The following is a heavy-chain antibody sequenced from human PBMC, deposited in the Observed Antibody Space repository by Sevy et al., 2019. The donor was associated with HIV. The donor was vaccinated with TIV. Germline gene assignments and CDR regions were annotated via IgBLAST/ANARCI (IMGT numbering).Heavy chain of an antibody. D-gene: IGHD2-15*01. Sequence: SETLSLTCTVSSVSISDYYWSWIRQPPGRGLEWIGYIYSTRNIHYSPSLKSRVTISVDTSKNQFSLKLNSVTAADTAVYYCARHDFSGGSCFPPSFDYWGQGTLVTVSS. CDR3: ARHDFSGGSCFPPSFDY. V-gene: IGHV4-59*13. CDR2: IYSTRNI. J-gene: IGHJ4*02. CDR1: SVSISDYY.